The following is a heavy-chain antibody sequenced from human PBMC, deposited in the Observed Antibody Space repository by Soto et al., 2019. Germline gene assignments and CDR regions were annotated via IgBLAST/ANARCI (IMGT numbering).Heavy chain of an antibody. J-gene: IGHJ4*02. Sequence: QLQLQESGPGLMKPSETLSLTCTVSGGSISSSSYYWGWIRQPPGKGLEWIGSIYYSGSTYYNPSLKSRVTISVDTSKNQFSLKLSSVTAADTAVYYCARQLGYCSSTSCQYYFDYWGQGTLVTVSS. CDR2: IYYSGST. CDR1: GGSISSSSYY. V-gene: IGHV4-39*01. CDR3: ARQLGYCSSTSCQYYFDY. D-gene: IGHD2-2*01.